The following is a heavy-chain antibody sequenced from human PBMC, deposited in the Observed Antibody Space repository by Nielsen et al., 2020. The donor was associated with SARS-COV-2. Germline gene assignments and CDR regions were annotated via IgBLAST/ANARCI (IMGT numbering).Heavy chain of an antibody. CDR1: GFTFSNCW. Sequence: GGSLRLSCAASGFTFSNCWMSWVRQAPGKGLEWVATIEQDGSKRYYVDSLKGRFTISRDNTKNSLYLQMNSLRAEDTAVYYCARGGWGAVDYWGQGTLVTVSS. V-gene: IGHV3-7*01. CDR3: ARGGWGAVDY. D-gene: IGHD4/OR15-4a*01. J-gene: IGHJ4*02. CDR2: IEQDGSKR.